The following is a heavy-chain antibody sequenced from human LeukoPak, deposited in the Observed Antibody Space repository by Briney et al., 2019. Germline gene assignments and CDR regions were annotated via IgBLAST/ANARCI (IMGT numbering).Heavy chain of an antibody. Sequence: SETLSLTCTVSGGSISSGGYYWSWIRQHPGKGLEWIGYTYYSGSTYYNPSLKSRVTISVDTSKNQFSLKLSSVTAADTAVYYCARDMGRYCSSTSCHGWFDPWGQGTLVTVSS. V-gene: IGHV4-31*03. CDR2: TYYSGST. CDR3: ARDMGRYCSSTSCHGWFDP. D-gene: IGHD2-2*01. J-gene: IGHJ5*02. CDR1: GGSISSGGYY.